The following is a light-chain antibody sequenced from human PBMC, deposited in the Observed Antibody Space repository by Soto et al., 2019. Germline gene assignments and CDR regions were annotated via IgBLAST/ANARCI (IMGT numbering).Light chain of an antibody. CDR2: WAS. J-gene: IGKJ1*01. V-gene: IGKV4-1*01. Sequence: DIVMTQSPDSLAVSLGERATINCKSSQSVLYSSNNKNYLAWYQQKPGQPPKLLIYWASTRESGVLDRFSGSGSGTDFTLTISSLQAEDVAVSYCQQYYRPWTFGQGTKVEIK. CDR1: QSVLYSSNNKNY. CDR3: QQYYRPWT.